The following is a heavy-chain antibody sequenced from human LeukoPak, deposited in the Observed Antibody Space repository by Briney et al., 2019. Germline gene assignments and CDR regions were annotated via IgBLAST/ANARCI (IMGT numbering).Heavy chain of an antibody. CDR3: MVVPAAHFDY. D-gene: IGHD2-2*01. CDR1: GYSFTSYW. V-gene: IGHV5-51*03. CDR2: IYTGESET. J-gene: IGHJ4*02. Sequence: GESLKLSCKGSGYSFTSYWIGWVRQMPGKGLEWMGIIYTGESETIYSRSFQGQVTISADKSISTAYLQWSSLKASDTAMYYCMVVPAAHFDYWGQGTLVTVSS.